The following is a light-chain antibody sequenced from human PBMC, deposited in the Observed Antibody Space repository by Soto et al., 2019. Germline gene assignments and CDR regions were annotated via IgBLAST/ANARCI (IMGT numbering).Light chain of an antibody. CDR3: HQYYSAPWT. Sequence: DIVMTQSPDSLAVSLGERATINCKSSQSVLYSSNDKNFLTWYQQKPGQPPKLLIYWGSTRASGVPDRFSGSGSGTDFTLTISSLQAEDVAVYYCHQYYSAPWTFGQGTKVEIK. CDR1: QSVLYSSNDKNF. J-gene: IGKJ1*01. CDR2: WGS. V-gene: IGKV4-1*01.